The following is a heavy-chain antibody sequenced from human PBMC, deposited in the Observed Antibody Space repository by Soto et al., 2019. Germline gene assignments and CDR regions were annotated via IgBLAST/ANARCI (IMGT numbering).Heavy chain of an antibody. V-gene: IGHV1-46*01. CDR2: LNCNDGWT. CDR3: ARDEIYTDTYDFDY. D-gene: IGHD2-8*01. Sequence: QVQLVQSGAEVKKPGASVKVSCRTSGYTFTTHYMHWVRQAPGQGPEWMGLLNCNDGWTEYALKFQGRVTITRDTSSSTVYMELSSLRSEDTAIYYCARDEIYTDTYDFDYWGQGTLVTVSS. J-gene: IGHJ4*02. CDR1: GYTFTTHY.